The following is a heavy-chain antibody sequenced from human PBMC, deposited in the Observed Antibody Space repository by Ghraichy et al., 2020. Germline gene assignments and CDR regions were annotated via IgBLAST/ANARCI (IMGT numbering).Heavy chain of an antibody. CDR2: ISYTGNT. V-gene: IGHV4-59*08. D-gene: IGHD5-18*01. J-gene: IGHJ6*02. CDR1: GGSFRSHF. CDR3: ARRGRGYSLYYYGLDV. Sequence: SETLSLTCTVSGGSFRSHFWSWIRQPPGKGLEWIGYISYTGNTNYSPSLGGRATLSLDTYKNQFSLSLTSVPAADAAVYYCARRGRGYSLYYYGLDVWGPGTSVTVSS.